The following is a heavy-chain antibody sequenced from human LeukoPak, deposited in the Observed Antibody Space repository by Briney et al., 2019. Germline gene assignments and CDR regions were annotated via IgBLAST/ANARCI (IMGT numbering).Heavy chain of an antibody. D-gene: IGHD1-26*01. CDR1: GGTFSSYA. V-gene: IGHV1-69*04. Sequence: ASVKVSCKASGGTFSSYAISWVRQAPGQGLEWMGRIIPILGIANYAQKFQGRVTITADKSTSTAYMELSSLRSEDTAVYYCARDDSGSYYDAFDIWGQGTMVTVSS. CDR2: IIPILGIA. J-gene: IGHJ3*02. CDR3: ARDDSGSYYDAFDI.